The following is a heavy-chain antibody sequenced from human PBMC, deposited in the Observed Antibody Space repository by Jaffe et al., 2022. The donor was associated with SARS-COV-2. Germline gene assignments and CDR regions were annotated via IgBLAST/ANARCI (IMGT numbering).Heavy chain of an antibody. J-gene: IGHJ4*02. V-gene: IGHV3-15*01. CDR3: ATSRSSGY. CDR1: GFSLSDFW. Sequence: EVQLVESGGGLVKPGGSLRLSCAASGFSLSDFWMNWVRQAPGKGLEWIGRLKSKPDGVTTDYAAPVKDRFIISTDDSKSTLYLQMNSLKTEDTAVYYCATSRSSGYWGQGTLVTVSS. CDR2: LKSKPDGVTT.